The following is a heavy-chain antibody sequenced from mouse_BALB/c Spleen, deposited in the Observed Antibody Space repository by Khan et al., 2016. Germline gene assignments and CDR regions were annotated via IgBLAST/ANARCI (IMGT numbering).Heavy chain of an antibody. Sequence: EVQLQESGPGLVKPSQSLSLTCTVTGYSITSEYAWNWIRQFPGNKLEWMGYISYSGSTSYNPSLKSRISITRDTSKNQFFLQLNSVTTEDSASYVCARRLLLSSNYFDYWGQGTTLTLSS. V-gene: IGHV3-2*02. CDR3: ARRLLLSSNYFDY. CDR2: ISYSGST. CDR1: GYSITSEYA. D-gene: IGHD1-1*01. J-gene: IGHJ2*01.